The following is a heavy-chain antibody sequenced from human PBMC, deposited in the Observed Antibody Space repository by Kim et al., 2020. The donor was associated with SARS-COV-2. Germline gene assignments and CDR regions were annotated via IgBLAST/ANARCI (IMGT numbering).Heavy chain of an antibody. J-gene: IGHJ5*02. D-gene: IGHD2-15*01. CDR3: ARAGCSGGSCPNWFDP. Sequence: SLKSRVTISVDTSKNQFSLKLSSVTAADTAVYYCARAGCSGGSCPNWFDPWGQGTLVTVSS. V-gene: IGHV4-59*01.